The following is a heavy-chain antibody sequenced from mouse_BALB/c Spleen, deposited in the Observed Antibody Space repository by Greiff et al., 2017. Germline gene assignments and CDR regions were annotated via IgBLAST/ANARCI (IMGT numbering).Heavy chain of an antibody. CDR2: INSNGGST. CDR1: GFTFSSYG. Sequence: EVKVEESGGGLVQPGGSLKLSCAASGFTFSSYGMSWVRQTPDKRLELVATINSNGGSTYYPDSVKGRFTISRDNAKNTLYLQMSSLKSEDTAMYYCARDPDGYYGYFDVWGAGTTVTVSS. CDR3: ARDPDGYYGYFDV. V-gene: IGHV5-6-3*01. D-gene: IGHD2-3*01. J-gene: IGHJ1*01.